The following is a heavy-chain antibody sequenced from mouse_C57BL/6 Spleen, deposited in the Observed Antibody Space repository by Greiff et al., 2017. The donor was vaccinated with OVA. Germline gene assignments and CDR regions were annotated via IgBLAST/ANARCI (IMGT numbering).Heavy chain of an antibody. CDR2: IHPNSGST. D-gene: IGHD2-4*01. CDR3: ARSGYDYDWYFDV. V-gene: IGHV1-64*01. CDR1: GYTFTSYW. Sequence: QVQLKQPGAELVKPGASVKLSCKASGYTFTSYWMHWVKQRPGQGLVWIGMIHPNSGSTNYNEKFKSKATLTVDKSSSTAYMQLSSLTSEDSAVYYCARSGYDYDWYFDVWGTGTTVTVSS. J-gene: IGHJ1*03.